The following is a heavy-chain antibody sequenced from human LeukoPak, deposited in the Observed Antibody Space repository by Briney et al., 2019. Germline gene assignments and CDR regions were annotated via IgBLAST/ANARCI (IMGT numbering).Heavy chain of an antibody. CDR2: INPNSGGT. J-gene: IGHJ4*02. CDR1: GYTFTGYH. V-gene: IGHV1-2*06. CDR3: AKAKPQGSDRDFDY. D-gene: IGHD1-14*01. Sequence: GASVKVSCKASGYTFTGYHMHWVRQAPGQGLEWMGRINPNSGGTDYPQKFQGRVTMTRDTSISTAYMELRSLRSDDTAVYYCAKAKPQGSDRDFDYWGQGTLVTVSS.